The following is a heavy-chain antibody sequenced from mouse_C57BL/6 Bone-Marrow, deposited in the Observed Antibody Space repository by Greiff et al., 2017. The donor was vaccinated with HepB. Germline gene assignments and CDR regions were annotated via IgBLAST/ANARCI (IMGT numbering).Heavy chain of an antibody. CDR3: ARSDWRSTAVY. J-gene: IGHJ2*01. CDR1: GYTFTSYW. CDR2: IHPNSGST. Sequence: QVHVKQPGAELVKPGASVKLSCKASGYTFTSYWMHWVKQRPGQGLEWIGMIHPNSGSTNYNEKFKSKATLTVDKSSSTAYMQLSSLTSEDSAVYYCARSDWRSTAVYWGQGTTLTVSA. D-gene: IGHD1-1*01. V-gene: IGHV1-64*01.